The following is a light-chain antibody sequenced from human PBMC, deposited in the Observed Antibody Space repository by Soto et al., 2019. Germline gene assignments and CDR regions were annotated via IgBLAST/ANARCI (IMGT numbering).Light chain of an antibody. V-gene: IGKV3-20*01. CDR2: GAS. Sequence: EVVLTQSPDTLSLSPGERATLSCRASQRVSSTFFAWFQQKPGQAPRLLTYGASTRATGIADRFRGSGSGTDFTLTISRLEPEDFGLYFCHQYGSSPRTFGQGTKVELK. J-gene: IGKJ1*01. CDR3: HQYGSSPRT. CDR1: QRVSSTF.